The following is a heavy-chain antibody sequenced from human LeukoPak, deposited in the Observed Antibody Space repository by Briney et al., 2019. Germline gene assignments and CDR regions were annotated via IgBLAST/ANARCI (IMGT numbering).Heavy chain of an antibody. CDR3: ARRLGGNSAGDAFDI. D-gene: IGHD4-23*01. CDR2: IYPGDSDT. V-gene: IGHV5-51*01. J-gene: IGHJ3*02. Sequence: GESLKISCKGSGYSFTSYWIGWVRQMPGKGLEWMGIIYPGDSDTRYSPSFQGQVTISADKSISTAYLQWSSLKASDTAMYYCARRLGGNSAGDAFDIWGQGTMVTVSS. CDR1: GYSFTSYW.